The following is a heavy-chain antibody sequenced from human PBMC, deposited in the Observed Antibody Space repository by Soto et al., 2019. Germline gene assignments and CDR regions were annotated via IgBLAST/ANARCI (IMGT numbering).Heavy chain of an antibody. Sequence: QVQLVQSGAEVKKPGSSVKVSCKASGGTFSSYAISWVRQAPGQGLEWMGGIIPIFGTANYAQKFQGRVKLTADKYTITAYMELSSLRSEDTAVYYCAREDSSSSREGYFDYWGQGTLVTVSS. J-gene: IGHJ4*02. V-gene: IGHV1-69*06. CDR2: IIPIFGTA. D-gene: IGHD6-6*01. CDR3: AREDSSSSREGYFDY. CDR1: GGTFSSYA.